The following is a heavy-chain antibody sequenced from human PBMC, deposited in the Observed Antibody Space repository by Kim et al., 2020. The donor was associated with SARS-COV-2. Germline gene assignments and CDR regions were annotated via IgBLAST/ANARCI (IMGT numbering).Heavy chain of an antibody. Sequence: SVKVSCKASGGAFSTHAIAWVRQPPGQGLEWMGAIVPSLGTTNYAQNFQSTVSITADISTSTVYMELTSLRPEDTALYYCARGGPISGAAIPPNSWFDPWGQGTLVTVSS. CDR1: GGAFSTHA. V-gene: IGHV1-69*10. CDR2: IVPSLGTT. J-gene: IGHJ5*02. D-gene: IGHD3-3*01. CDR3: ARGGPISGAAIPPNSWFDP.